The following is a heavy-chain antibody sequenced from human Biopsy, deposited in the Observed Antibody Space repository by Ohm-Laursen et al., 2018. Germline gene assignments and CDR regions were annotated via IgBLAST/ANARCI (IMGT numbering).Heavy chain of an antibody. Sequence: SLRLSCAASGFTFSIYGMHWVRQAPGKGLEWVAVIWYDGSNKYYADSVKGRFTISRDGPKNTLYLQMNSLRAEDTAVYYCAREGDDSSGYTPHYFDYWGQGTLVTVSS. D-gene: IGHD3-22*01. J-gene: IGHJ4*02. CDR2: IWYDGSNK. CDR1: GFTFSIYG. CDR3: AREGDDSSGYTPHYFDY. V-gene: IGHV3-33*01.